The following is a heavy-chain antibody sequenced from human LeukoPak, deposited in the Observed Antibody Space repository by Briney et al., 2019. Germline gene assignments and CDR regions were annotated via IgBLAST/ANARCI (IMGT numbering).Heavy chain of an antibody. CDR3: ARGADGVSSNSRGWFDP. Sequence: GGSLRLSCAASGFTFSNHGMNWVRQAPGKGLEWVSSISTSSSYIYYADSVKGRFTISRDNARSSLYLQMNTLRAEDTAVYSCARGADGVSSNSRGWFDPWGQGTLVTVSS. CDR2: ISTSSSYI. V-gene: IGHV3-21*01. D-gene: IGHD2-15*01. J-gene: IGHJ5*02. CDR1: GFTFSNHG.